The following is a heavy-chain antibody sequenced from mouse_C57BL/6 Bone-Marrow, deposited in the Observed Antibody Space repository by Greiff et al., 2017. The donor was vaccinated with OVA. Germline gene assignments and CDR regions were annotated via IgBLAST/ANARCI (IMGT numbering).Heavy chain of an antibody. CDR1: GFTFSDYG. Sequence: EVQVVESGGGLVKPGGSLKLSCAASGFTFSDYGMHWVRQAPEKGLEWVAYISSGSSTIYYAATVKGRFTISRDNAKNNLFLQMTSRRSDDAAMYYCARPGYGSSTPFDYWGQGTTLTVSS. CDR2: ISSGSSTI. V-gene: IGHV5-17*01. D-gene: IGHD1-1*01. CDR3: ARPGYGSSTPFDY. J-gene: IGHJ2*01.